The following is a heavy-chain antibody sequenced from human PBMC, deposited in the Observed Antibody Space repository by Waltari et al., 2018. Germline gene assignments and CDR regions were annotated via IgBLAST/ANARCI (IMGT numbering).Heavy chain of an antibody. Sequence: EVQLVDSGGGLVKPGGSLRLSCAASGFTFSTYTLNSVRQVPGKGLEWVSSISSSSSSRYYADSVKGRFTISRDNAKNSLDLQMNSLRVEDTAVYYCARGRIYHDSSASGYYFDYGGQGTLVAVSS. CDR1: GFTFSTYT. J-gene: IGHJ4*02. CDR2: ISSSSSSR. V-gene: IGHV3-21*01. CDR3: ARGRIYHDSSASGYYFDY. D-gene: IGHD3-22*01.